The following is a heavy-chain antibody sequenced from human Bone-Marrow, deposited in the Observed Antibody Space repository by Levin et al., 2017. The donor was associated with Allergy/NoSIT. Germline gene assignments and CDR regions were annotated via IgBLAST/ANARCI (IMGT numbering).Heavy chain of an antibody. CDR3: TRERCSNGVCYGMDV. V-gene: IGHV3-74*01. CDR1: GFTLSTYW. Sequence: GGSLRLSCTASGFTLSTYWMHWVRQVPGKGLVCVSRITNDGSYTNSADSVKGRFTISRDNAKNTLSLHMNSLRAEDTAVYYCTRERCSNGVCYGMDVWGQGTTVTVSS. D-gene: IGHD2-8*01. CDR2: ITNDGSYT. J-gene: IGHJ6*02.